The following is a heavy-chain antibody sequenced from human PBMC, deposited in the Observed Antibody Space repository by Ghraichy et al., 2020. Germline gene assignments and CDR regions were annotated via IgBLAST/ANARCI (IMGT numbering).Heavy chain of an antibody. D-gene: IGHD2-15*01. CDR2: ITISGTTI. Sequence: GGSLRLSCAASGFTFSSYAMDWVRQAPGKGLEWLSYITISGTTIYYADSLKGRFTISRDNAKNSLYLQMSSLRDEDTAVYYCAREGGNYCSGGSCSRDFDYWGQGTLVTVSS. V-gene: IGHV3-48*02. CDR3: AREGGNYCSGGSCSRDFDY. J-gene: IGHJ4*02. CDR1: GFTFSSYA.